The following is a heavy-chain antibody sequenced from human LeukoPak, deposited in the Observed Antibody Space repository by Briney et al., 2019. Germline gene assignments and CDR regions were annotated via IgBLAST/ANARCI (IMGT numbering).Heavy chain of an antibody. D-gene: IGHD4-17*01. J-gene: IGHJ4*02. Sequence: GGSLRLSCAASGFTFSSYGMHWVRQAPGKGLEWVAVIWYDGSNKYYADSVKGRFTISRDNSKNTLYLQMNSLRAEGTAVYYCAREAYGDYVHRGYFDYWGQGTLVTVSS. CDR2: IWYDGSNK. CDR1: GFTFSSYG. V-gene: IGHV3-33*01. CDR3: AREAYGDYVHRGYFDY.